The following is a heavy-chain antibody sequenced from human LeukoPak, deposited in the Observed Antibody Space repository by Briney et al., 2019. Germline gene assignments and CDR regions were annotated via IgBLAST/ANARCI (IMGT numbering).Heavy chain of an antibody. D-gene: IGHD2-15*01. CDR2: ISHDGRNK. Sequence: PGGSPRLSCAASGFTFSSYAMHWVRQAPGKGLEWVAVISHDGRNKFYADSVKGRFTISRDDSKNTLDLEMNWLRPDDTAVYYCATQPCSGGKCYLGYWGQGTLVTVSS. V-gene: IGHV3-30*04. CDR1: GFTFSSYA. CDR3: ATQPCSGGKCYLGY. J-gene: IGHJ4*02.